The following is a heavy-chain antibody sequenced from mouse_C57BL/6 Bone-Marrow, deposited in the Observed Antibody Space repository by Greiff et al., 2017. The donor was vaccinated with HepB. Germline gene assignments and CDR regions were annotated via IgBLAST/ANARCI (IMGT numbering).Heavy chain of an antibody. Sequence: VQLQQPGAELVRPGSSVKLSCKASGYTFTSYWMHWVKQRPIQGLEWIGMIHPNSGSTNYNEKFKSKATLTVDKSSSTAYMQLSSLTSEDSAVYYCAWHYGSSPWYFDVWGTGTTVTVSS. CDR2: IHPNSGST. CDR1: GYTFTSYW. V-gene: IGHV1-64*01. J-gene: IGHJ1*03. CDR3: AWHYGSSPWYFDV. D-gene: IGHD1-1*01.